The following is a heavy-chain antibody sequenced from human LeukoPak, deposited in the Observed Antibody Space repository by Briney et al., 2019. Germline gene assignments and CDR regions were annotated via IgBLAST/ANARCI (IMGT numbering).Heavy chain of an antibody. D-gene: IGHD6-19*01. V-gene: IGHV4-59*08. CDR3: ARGSGRDWFDP. CDR2: IYYSGST. CDR1: GCSISSYY. J-gene: IGHJ5*02. Sequence: SETLSLTCAVSGCSISSYYWSWIRQPPGKGLEWIGYIYYSGSTNYNPSLKSRVTISVDTSKNQFSLKLSSVTAADTAVYYCARGSGRDWFDPWGQGTLVTVSS.